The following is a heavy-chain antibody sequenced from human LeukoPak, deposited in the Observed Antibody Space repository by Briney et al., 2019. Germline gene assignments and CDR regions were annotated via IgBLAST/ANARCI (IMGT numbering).Heavy chain of an antibody. D-gene: IGHD3-22*01. CDR1: GGSMSSSSYY. V-gene: IGHV4-39*01. J-gene: IGHJ4*02. CDR3: ARREGNDGYDY. CDR2: IYYSGST. Sequence: SETLSLTCGVSGGSMSSSSYYWGWIRQPPGKGLEWIGSIYYSGSTYYNPSLKSRVTISVDSSKNQFSLKLTSVTAADTAVYYCARREGNDGYDYWGQGTLVTVSS.